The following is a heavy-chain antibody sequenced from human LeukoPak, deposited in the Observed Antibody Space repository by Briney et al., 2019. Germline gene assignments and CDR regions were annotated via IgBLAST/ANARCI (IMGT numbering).Heavy chain of an antibody. V-gene: IGHV4-31*03. CDR3: ARDRWKAFDP. CDR1: GGSLSSGGYY. Sequence: SETLSLTCTVSGGSLSSGGYYWSWIRQHPGKGLEWIGYIYYSGSTYYNPSLKSRVTISVDTSKNQFSLKLSSVTAADTAVYYCARDRWKAFDPWGQGTLVTVSS. D-gene: IGHD1-1*01. CDR2: IYYSGST. J-gene: IGHJ5*02.